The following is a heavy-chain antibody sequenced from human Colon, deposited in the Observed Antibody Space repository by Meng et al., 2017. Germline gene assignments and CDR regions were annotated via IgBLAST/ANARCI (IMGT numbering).Heavy chain of an antibody. CDR1: GCIITAYD. J-gene: IGHJ4*02. CDR2: VSCDGGST. CDR3: ARAGSTTSAPRDY. V-gene: IGHV1-46*01. D-gene: IGHD2-2*01. Sequence: QVLVVEAGPEMEKPQAVVNVSCQVSGCIITAYDLRWGRQAPGQGLGWVWIVSCDGGSTSYSHKFQGRVAMTSDTSTSTVFMELSSLRSDDTAVYFCARAGSTTSAPRDYWGQGTLVTVSS.